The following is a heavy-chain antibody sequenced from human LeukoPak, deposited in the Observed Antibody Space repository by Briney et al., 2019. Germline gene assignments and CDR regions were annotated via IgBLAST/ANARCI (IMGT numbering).Heavy chain of an antibody. CDR3: AKDQVGVHYN. V-gene: IGHV3-23*01. CDR1: GFTFNNYA. D-gene: IGHD1-26*01. Sequence: GGSLRLSCAASGFTFNNYAMSWVRQAPGKGLEWVSAISGSGRDTYNADSMKGRFTISRDNSQNTLYLQMNSPRAEDTAVYYCAKDQVGVHYNWGQGTLVTVSS. J-gene: IGHJ4*02. CDR2: ISGSGRDT.